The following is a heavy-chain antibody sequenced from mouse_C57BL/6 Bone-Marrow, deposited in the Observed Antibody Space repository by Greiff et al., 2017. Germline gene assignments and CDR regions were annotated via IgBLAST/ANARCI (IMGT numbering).Heavy chain of an antibody. CDR1: GFNIKDDY. V-gene: IGHV14-4*01. Sequence: EVQLQQSGAELVRPGASVKLSRTASGFNIKDDYMHWVKQRPEQGLEWIGWIDPENGDTEYASKFQGKATITADTSSNTAYLQLSSLTSEDTAVYYCTTRRWYFDVWGTGTTVTVSS. CDR3: TTRRWYFDV. CDR2: IDPENGDT. J-gene: IGHJ1*03.